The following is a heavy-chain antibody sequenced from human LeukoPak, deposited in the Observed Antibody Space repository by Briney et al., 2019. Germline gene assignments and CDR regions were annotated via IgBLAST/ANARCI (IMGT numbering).Heavy chain of an antibody. V-gene: IGHV4-34*01. CDR2: INHSGST. CDR3: ARGYWWHTVTTIYYFDY. Sequence: SETLSLTCTVSGGSISSYYWSWICQPPGKGLEWIGEINHSGSTNYNPSLKSRVTISVDTSKNQFSLKLSSVTAADTAVYYCARGYWWHTVTTIYYFDYWGQGTLVTVSS. CDR1: GGSISSYY. D-gene: IGHD4-17*01. J-gene: IGHJ4*02.